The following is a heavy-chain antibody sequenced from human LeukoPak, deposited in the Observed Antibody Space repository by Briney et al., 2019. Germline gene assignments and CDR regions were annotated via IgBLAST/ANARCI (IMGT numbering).Heavy chain of an antibody. CDR3: AKGLMRDRWFGES. CDR1: GFTFSYYG. V-gene: IGHV3-30*02. J-gene: IGHJ5*02. CDR2: IRYDGNDK. Sequence: PGGSLRLSCAASGFTFSYYGMHWVRQAPGKGLEWVAFIRYDGNDKFYAETVKGRFTISRDTSRNTLYLQMNRQRPEDTAVYYCAKGLMRDRWFGESWGQGTLVTVSS. D-gene: IGHD3-10*01.